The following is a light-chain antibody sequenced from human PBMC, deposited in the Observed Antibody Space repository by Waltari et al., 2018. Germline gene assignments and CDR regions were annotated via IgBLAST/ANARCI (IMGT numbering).Light chain of an antibody. CDR3: QQYNNWPFA. V-gene: IGKV3-15*01. Sequence: EIVMTQSPATLSWSPGERATLSCRASQRISSNLAWYQQKPGQAPRLLIYAASTRATGIPARFSGSGSGKEFTLTISSLQPEDFAIYYCQQYNNWPFAFGQGTKLEVK. CDR1: QRISSN. J-gene: IGKJ2*01. CDR2: AAS.